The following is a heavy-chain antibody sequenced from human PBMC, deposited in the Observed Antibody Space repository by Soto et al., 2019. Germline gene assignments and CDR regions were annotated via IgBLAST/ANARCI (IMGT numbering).Heavy chain of an antibody. CDR1: GFTFISYA. V-gene: IGHV3-30-3*01. CDR3: ARDKRFLESLDY. Sequence: PGGSLRLSCAASGFTFISYAMHWVRQAPGKGLEWVAVISYDGSNKYYADSVKGRFTISRDNSKNTLYLQMNSLRAEDTAVYYCARDKRFLESLDYWGQGTLVTVSS. CDR2: ISYDGSNK. J-gene: IGHJ4*02. D-gene: IGHD3-3*01.